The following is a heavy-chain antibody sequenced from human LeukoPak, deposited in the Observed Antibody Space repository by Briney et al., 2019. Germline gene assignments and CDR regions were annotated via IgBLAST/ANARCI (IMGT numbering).Heavy chain of an antibody. V-gene: IGHV4-4*07. CDR3: ARGPKYSSSSFDY. J-gene: IGHJ4*02. D-gene: IGHD6-6*01. CDR1: GGSISSYY. CDR2: IYTSGST. Sequence: PSETLSLTCTVSGGSISSYYWSSIRQPAGKGLEWVERIYTSGSTNYNPSLKSRVTMSVDTSKSQFSLTLSSVTAADTAVYYCARGPKYSSSSFDYWGQGTLVTVSS.